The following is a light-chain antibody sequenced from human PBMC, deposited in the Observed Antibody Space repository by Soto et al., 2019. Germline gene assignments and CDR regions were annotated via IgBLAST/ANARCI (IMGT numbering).Light chain of an antibody. CDR3: SSYTSSSTYVV. CDR1: SSDVGCYNY. Sequence: QSALTQPASVSGSPGQSITISCTGTSSDVGCYNYVSWYQQHPGKAPKLMIYDVSNRPSGVSNRFSGSKSGNTASLTISGLPAEDEADYYCSSYTSSSTYVVFGGGTKVTVL. V-gene: IGLV2-14*01. J-gene: IGLJ2*01. CDR2: DVS.